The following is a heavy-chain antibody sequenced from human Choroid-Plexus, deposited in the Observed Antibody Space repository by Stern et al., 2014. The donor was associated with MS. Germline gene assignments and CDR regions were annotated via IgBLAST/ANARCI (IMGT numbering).Heavy chain of an antibody. D-gene: IGHD2/OR15-2a*01. CDR2: VSHDGSYK. V-gene: IGHV3-30*18. Sequence: VHLVESGGGVVQPGRPLRLSCVASGFTFGSCAMHWVRQAPGKGLEWVGGVSHDGSYKYYADSVKGRFTISRDNSQNTLYMQMSSLRPEDTAVYYYAKDRQYLTYFFDHWGQGSLVTVSS. CDR3: AKDRQYLTYFFDH. CDR1: GFTFGSCA. J-gene: IGHJ5*02.